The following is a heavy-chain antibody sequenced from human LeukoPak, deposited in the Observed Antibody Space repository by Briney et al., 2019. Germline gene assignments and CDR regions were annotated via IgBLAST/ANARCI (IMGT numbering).Heavy chain of an antibody. CDR2: IYSSGTA. CDR3: ARINYYYETGGFRDYFDS. D-gene: IGHD3-22*01. J-gene: IGHJ4*02. V-gene: IGHV4-4*07. CDR1: GGSIGGSYY. Sequence: SETLSLTCTVSGGSIGGSYYWNWIRQPAGKGLEWIGRIYSSGTANYNPSLKSRVTISVDTSKNQFSLKLTSVTAADTAIYYCARINYYYETGGFRDYFDSWGQGTLVTVSS.